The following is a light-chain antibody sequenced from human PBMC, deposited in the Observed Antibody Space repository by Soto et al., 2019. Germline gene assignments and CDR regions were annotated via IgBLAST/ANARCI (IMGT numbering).Light chain of an antibody. CDR1: NIGSKS. CDR3: QVWDSSSDHRGV. V-gene: IGLV3-21*02. J-gene: IGLJ1*01. Sequence: SYELTQPPSVSVAPGQTARITCGGNNIGSKSVHWYQQKPGQAPVLVVYDDSDRPSGMPERFSGSNSGNTATLTISRVEAGDEADYYCQVWDSSSDHRGVFGTGTKVTVL. CDR2: DDS.